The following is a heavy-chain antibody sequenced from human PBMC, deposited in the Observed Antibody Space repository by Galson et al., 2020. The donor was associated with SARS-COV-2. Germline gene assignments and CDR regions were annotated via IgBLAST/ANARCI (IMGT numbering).Heavy chain of an antibody. V-gene: IGHV4-59*01. CDR3: ARGGASGWQEYWFDP. CDR2: IYYSRST. Sequence: SETLSLTCTVSGGSISSYYWSWIRQPPGKGLEWIGYIYYSRSTNYNPSLKSRVTISVDTSKNQFSLKLSSVTAADTAVYYCARGGASGWQEYWFDPWGQGTLVTVSS. D-gene: IGHD6-19*01. CDR1: GGSISSYY. J-gene: IGHJ5*02.